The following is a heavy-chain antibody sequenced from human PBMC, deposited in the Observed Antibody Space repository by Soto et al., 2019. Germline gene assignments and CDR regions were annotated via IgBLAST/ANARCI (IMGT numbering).Heavy chain of an antibody. CDR3: ARGRYYYDSSGNYGNILFDY. Sequence: PSETLSLTCAFSGCSISSSNWWIWVRQPPGKGLEWIGEIYHSGSTNYNPSLKSRVTISVDKSKNQFSLKLSSVTAADTAVYYCARGRYYYDSSGNYGNILFDYWGQGTLVTVSS. CDR2: IYHSGST. D-gene: IGHD3-22*01. V-gene: IGHV4-4*02. CDR1: GCSISSSNW. J-gene: IGHJ4*02.